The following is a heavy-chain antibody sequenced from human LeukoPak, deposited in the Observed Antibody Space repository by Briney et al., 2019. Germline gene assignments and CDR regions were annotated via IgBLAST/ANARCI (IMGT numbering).Heavy chain of an antibody. CDR3: ARNPPGLTISHDAFDI. CDR2: IYTSGST. V-gene: IGHV4-61*02. D-gene: IGHD3-3*01. Sequence: SETLSLTCTVSGVSISSGSYYWSWIRQPAGKGLEWIGRIYTSGSTNYNPSLKSRVTISVDTSKNQFSLKLSSVTAADTAVYYCARNPPGLTISHDAFDIWGQGTMVTVSS. CDR1: GVSISSGSYY. J-gene: IGHJ3*02.